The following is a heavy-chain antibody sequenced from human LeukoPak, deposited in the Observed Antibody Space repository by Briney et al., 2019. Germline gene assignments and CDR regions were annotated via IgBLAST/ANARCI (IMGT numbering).Heavy chain of an antibody. CDR1: GFTFSSYS. D-gene: IGHD1-7*01. Sequence: GGSLRLSCAASGFTFSSYSMHWVRQAPGKGLEWVALISNDGRNKYYADSVKGRFTISRDNPKNTLYLQMDSLRTEDTAVHYCAREDGNFHDAFDIWGQGTMVTVSS. J-gene: IGHJ3*02. V-gene: IGHV3-30*04. CDR2: ISNDGRNK. CDR3: AREDGNFHDAFDI.